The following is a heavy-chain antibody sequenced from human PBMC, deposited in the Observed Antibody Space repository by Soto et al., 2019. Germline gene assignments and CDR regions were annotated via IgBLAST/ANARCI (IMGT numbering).Heavy chain of an antibody. CDR1: GYTFTSYY. Sequence: QVQLVQSGAEVKKPGDSMKVSCKASGYTFTSYYMHWVRQAPGQGLEWMGIIDPSGGSTSYAQKFKGRVTMSRDRXTSTVYMGLXXXXXXXXXXXXXXXXXXXXXXXXXXVXYGQKNYNYCQYMDVWGKGTTVTVSS. CDR3: XXXXXXXXXXXXXVXYGQKNYNYCQYMDV. CDR2: IDPSGGST. J-gene: IGHJ6*03. V-gene: IGHV1-46*01. D-gene: IGHD4-17*01.